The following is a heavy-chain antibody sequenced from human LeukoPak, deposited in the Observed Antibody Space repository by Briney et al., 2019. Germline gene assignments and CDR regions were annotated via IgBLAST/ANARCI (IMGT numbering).Heavy chain of an antibody. J-gene: IGHJ4*02. CDR2: IYYSGST. D-gene: IGHD6-19*01. Sequence: ASETLSLTCIVSGGSISSSSYYWGWIRQPPGKGLEWIGSIYYSGSTYYNPSLKSRVTISVDTSKNQFSLKLSSVTAADTAVYYCARAATSSGWYIGYWGQGTLVTVSS. CDR3: ARAATSSGWYIGY. V-gene: IGHV4-39*07. CDR1: GGSISSSSYY.